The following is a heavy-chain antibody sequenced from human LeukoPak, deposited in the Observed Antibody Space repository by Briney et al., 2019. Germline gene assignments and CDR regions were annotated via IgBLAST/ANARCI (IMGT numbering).Heavy chain of an antibody. J-gene: IGHJ2*01. V-gene: IGHV6-1*01. D-gene: IGHD1-14*01. CDR2: TYYRSKRYY. Sequence: KSSQTLSLTCALSVDSVSGNTATCNSSTQSPSRGLERLGRTYYRSKRYYDYAVSVKGRIAIYPDTSKNPFSLQLSCVAPEDTAVYYCARGTGSYWHFEPWGRSNLVTVSS. CDR3: ARGTGSYWHFEP. CDR1: VDSVSGNTAT.